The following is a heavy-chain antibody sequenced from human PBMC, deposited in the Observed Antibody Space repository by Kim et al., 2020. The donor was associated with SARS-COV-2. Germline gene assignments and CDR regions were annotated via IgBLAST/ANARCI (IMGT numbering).Heavy chain of an antibody. CDR1: GYTFSDFG. D-gene: IGHD2-2*02. V-gene: IGHV1-18*01. CDR2: ISTYNGNT. J-gene: IGHJ4*02. CDR3: ARGAISSTGRLHY. Sequence: ASVKVSCKTSGYTFSDFGITWVRQVPGQGLEWMGWISTYNGNTNYVQKLKGRLTMAADTSTSTSYMELSSLTSDYTAVYFCARGAISSTGRLHYWGQGTLLTVSS.